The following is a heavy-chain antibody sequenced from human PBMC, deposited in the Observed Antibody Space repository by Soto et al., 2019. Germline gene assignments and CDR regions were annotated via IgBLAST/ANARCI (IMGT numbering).Heavy chain of an antibody. D-gene: IGHD2-21*02. Sequence: QVQLQESGPGLVKPSQTLSLTCTVSGGSISSGDYYWSWVRQHPGKGLEWIGYRSYSGSTYYNPSFKSRVTIVVDTSRNQFSLRLSSVTAADTAVYYCAREGGLAYCGGDCLYNWFDPWGQGTLVTVSS. CDR1: GGSISSGDYY. CDR3: AREGGLAYCGGDCLYNWFDP. CDR2: RSYSGST. J-gene: IGHJ5*02. V-gene: IGHV4-31*03.